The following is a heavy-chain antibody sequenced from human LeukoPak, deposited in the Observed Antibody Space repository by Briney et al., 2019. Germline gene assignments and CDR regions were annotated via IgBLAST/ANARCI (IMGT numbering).Heavy chain of an antibody. CDR2: IYTSGST. Sequence: SETLSLTCTVSGGSISSYYWSWIRQPAGKGLEWIGRIYTSGSTNYNPSLKSRVTMSVDTSKNQFSLKLSSVTAADTAVYYCARARYYDSSGYYPHAFDIWGQGTMVTVSS. CDR3: ARARYYDSSGYYPHAFDI. V-gene: IGHV4-4*07. CDR1: GGSISSYY. J-gene: IGHJ3*02. D-gene: IGHD3-22*01.